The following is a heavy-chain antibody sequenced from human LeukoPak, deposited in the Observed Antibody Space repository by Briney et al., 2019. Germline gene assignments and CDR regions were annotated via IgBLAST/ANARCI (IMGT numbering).Heavy chain of an antibody. CDR2: VYYSGST. D-gene: IGHD3-16*01. V-gene: IGHV4-61*08. Sequence: SETLSLTCTVSGGSISSGDYYWSWIRQPPGKGLEWIGYVYYSGSTNYNPSLKSRVTISVDTSKKQFSLKLSSATAADTAVYYCARVLDLSKRGLDAFDIWGQGTMVTVSS. CDR3: ARVLDLSKRGLDAFDI. J-gene: IGHJ3*02. CDR1: GGSISSGDYY.